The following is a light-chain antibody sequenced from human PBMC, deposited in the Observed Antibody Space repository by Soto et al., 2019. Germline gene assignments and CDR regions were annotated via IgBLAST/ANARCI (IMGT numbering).Light chain of an antibody. CDR3: QSYDSTLSGSG. V-gene: IGLV1-40*01. Sequence: QPVLTQPPSVSGPPGQRVTISCTGSSSNIGAGYDVHWYQQLPGTAPKLLIYGNSNRPSGVPDRFSGSKSGTSASLAITGLQAEDEADYYCQSYDSTLSGSGFGGGTKLTVL. CDR2: GNS. CDR1: SSNIGAGYD. J-gene: IGLJ3*02.